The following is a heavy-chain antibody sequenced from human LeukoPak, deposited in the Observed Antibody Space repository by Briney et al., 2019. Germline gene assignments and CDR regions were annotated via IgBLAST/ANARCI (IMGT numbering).Heavy chain of an antibody. CDR3: ARAFRYYYGSGSPDYYYYYYMDV. Sequence: GASVKVSCKASGGTFSSYAISWVRQAPGQGLEWIGGIIPIFGTANYAQKFQGRVTITADKSTSTAYMEPSSLRSEDTAVYYCARAFRYYYGSGSPDYYYYYYMDVWGKGTTVTVSS. J-gene: IGHJ6*03. V-gene: IGHV1-69*06. CDR1: GGTFSSYA. D-gene: IGHD3-10*01. CDR2: IIPIFGTA.